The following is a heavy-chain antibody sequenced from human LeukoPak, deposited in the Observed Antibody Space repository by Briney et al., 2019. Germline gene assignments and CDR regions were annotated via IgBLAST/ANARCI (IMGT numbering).Heavy chain of an antibody. J-gene: IGHJ4*02. Sequence: SETLSLTCTVSGGSISSSSYYWGWIRQPPGKGLEWIGSMYYSGSAYYNPALKSRVTTSVDTSKNQFSLKLSSVTVADTAVYYCVTGRYYFDYWGQGTLVTVSS. CDR3: VTGRYYFDY. CDR2: MYYSGSA. CDR1: GGSISSSSYY. V-gene: IGHV4-39*01. D-gene: IGHD3-10*01.